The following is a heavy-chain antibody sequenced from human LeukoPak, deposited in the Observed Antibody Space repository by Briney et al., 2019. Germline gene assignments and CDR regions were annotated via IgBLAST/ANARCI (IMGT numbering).Heavy chain of an antibody. CDR1: GFYVSSHH. Sequence: GGSLRLSCAASGFYVSSHHMVWVRQAPGKGLEWVSVTYTRGNSYYTDSVKGRFIISRDTSKNTMDLQMNSLRPEDSALYFCARGGRGSAAVVAPRSFDIWGQGTMVAVSS. CDR3: ARGGRGSAAVVAPRSFDI. CDR2: TYTRGNS. V-gene: IGHV3-53*01. D-gene: IGHD3-22*01. J-gene: IGHJ3*02.